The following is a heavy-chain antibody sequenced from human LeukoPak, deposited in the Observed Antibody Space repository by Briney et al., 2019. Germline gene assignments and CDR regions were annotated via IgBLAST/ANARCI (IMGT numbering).Heavy chain of an antibody. D-gene: IGHD3-10*01. CDR1: GVSISSYY. Sequence: SETLSLTCTVSGVSISSYYWSWVRQPPGKGLEWVGYIYYSGSTNYNPSLKSRVTISVDTSKNQFSLKLSSVTAADTAVYYCARRNYYYGSNSFDPWGQGTLVTVSS. V-gene: IGHV4-59*08. CDR2: IYYSGST. J-gene: IGHJ5*02. CDR3: ARRNYYYGSNSFDP.